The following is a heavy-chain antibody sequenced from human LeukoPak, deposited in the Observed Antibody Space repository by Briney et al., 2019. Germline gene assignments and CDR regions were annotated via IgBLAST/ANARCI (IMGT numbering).Heavy chain of an antibody. J-gene: IGHJ4*02. CDR1: GFTFSSYA. V-gene: IGHV3-23*01. D-gene: IGHD6-19*01. CDR3: AKGREWLVQVFDY. Sequence: PGGSLRLSCAASGFTFSSYAMSWVRQAPGKGLEWVSAIRDSGGSTYYADSVKGRFTISRDNSKNTLYLQMNSLRAEDTAVYYCAKGREWLVQVFDYWGQGTLGTVSS. CDR2: IRDSGGST.